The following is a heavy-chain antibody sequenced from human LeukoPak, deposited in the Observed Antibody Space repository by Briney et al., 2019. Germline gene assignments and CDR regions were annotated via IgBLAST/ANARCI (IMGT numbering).Heavy chain of an antibody. Sequence: SETLSLTCAVYGGSFSGYYWSWIRQPPGKGLEWIGGINHSGSTNYNPSLKSRVTISVDTSKNQFSLKLSSVTAADTAVYYCATLDYWGQGTLVTVSS. CDR3: ATLDY. CDR2: INHSGST. CDR1: GGSFSGYY. V-gene: IGHV4-34*01. J-gene: IGHJ4*02.